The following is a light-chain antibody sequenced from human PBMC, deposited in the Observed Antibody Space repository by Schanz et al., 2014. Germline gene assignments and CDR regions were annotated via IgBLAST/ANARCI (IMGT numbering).Light chain of an antibody. CDR2: LNSDGSH. J-gene: IGLJ3*02. CDR3: QTWDTGLWV. Sequence: QSVLTQSPSASASLGASVKLTCTLSSGHSRYAIAWHQQQPGKGPRYLMNLNSDGSHSKGDGIPDRFSGSSSGAERYLTVSSLQSEDEADYYCQTWDTGLWVFGGGTKLTVL. CDR1: SGHSRYA. V-gene: IGLV4-69*01.